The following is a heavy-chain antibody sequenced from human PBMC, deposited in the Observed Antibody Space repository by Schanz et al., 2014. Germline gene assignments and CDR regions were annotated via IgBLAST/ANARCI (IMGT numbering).Heavy chain of an antibody. Sequence: QVKLQESGPGLVKPSETLSLTCNVSGGSISSSFWSWIRQPAGKGLEWIGRIYTSGSTNYNPSLKGRVTRTVTTSKTQFPRKLSSVTAADTAVYYCARDVGGCSSSTSCYAFEIWGQGTMVTVSS. CDR3: ARDVGGCSSSTSCYAFEI. CDR1: GGSISSSF. J-gene: IGHJ3*02. V-gene: IGHV4-4*07. D-gene: IGHD2-2*01. CDR2: IYTSGST.